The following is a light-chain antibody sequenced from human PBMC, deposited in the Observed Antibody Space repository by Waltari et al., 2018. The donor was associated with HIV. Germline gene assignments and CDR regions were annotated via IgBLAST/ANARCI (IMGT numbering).Light chain of an antibody. CDR1: SSDLGTYDL. CDR2: DVT. V-gene: IGLV2-23*02. CDR3: CSFSPNGASWV. J-gene: IGLJ3*02. Sequence: QSALTQPASVSGSPGQSITVSCPGTSSDLGTYDLVSWYQQEPGKAPKLIIHDVTARPSGVSSRVSDSKSGNTAFLTISGLQVEDESLYFCCSFSPNGASWVFGGGTKVTVL.